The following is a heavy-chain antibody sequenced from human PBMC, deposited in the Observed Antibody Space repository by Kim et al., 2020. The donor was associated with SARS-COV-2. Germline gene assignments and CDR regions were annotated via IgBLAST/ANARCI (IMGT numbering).Heavy chain of an antibody. V-gene: IGHV1-46*01. J-gene: IGHJ4*02. CDR2: T. CDR3: AREGESLKHFDY. D-gene: IGHD3-16*01. Sequence: TNYAPKFWGRVTVTRDTSTSTLYMELTSLRSEDTAVYYCAREGESLKHFDYWGQGTLVTVSS.